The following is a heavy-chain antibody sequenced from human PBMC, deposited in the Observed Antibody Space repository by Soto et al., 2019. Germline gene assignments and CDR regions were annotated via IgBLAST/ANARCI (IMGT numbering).Heavy chain of an antibody. CDR2: INHSGST. J-gene: IGHJ4*02. CDR1: GGSFSGYY. D-gene: IGHD3-3*01. V-gene: IGHV4-34*01. CDR3: ARAPLYDFWSGHSSPQDY. Sequence: SETLSLTCAVYGGSFSGYYWSWIRQPPGKGLEWIGEINHSGSTNYNPSLKSRVTISVDTSKNQFSLKLSSVTAADTAVYYCARAPLYDFWSGHSSPQDYWGQGTLVTVSS.